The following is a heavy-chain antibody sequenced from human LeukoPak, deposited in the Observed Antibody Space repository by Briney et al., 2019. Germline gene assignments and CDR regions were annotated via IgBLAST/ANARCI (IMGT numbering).Heavy chain of an antibody. V-gene: IGHV4-39*01. CDR1: GGSMSSSSYY. D-gene: IGHD1-26*01. J-gene: IGHJ4*02. CDR3: ARQVGATYFDY. CDR2: IYYSGST. Sequence: SETLSLTCTVSGGSMSSSSYYWGWIRQPPGKGLEWIGSIYYSGSTYYNPSLKSRVTISVDTSKNQFSLKLSSVTAAGTAVYYCARQVGATYFDYWGQGTLVTVSS.